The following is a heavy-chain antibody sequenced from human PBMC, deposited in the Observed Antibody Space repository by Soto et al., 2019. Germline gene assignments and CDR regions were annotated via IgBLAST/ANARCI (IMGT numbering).Heavy chain of an antibody. D-gene: IGHD5-12*01. J-gene: IGHJ5*02. CDR1: GYTFFTYD. Sequence: QVHLVQSGVEVKTPGASVKVSCQASGYTFFTYDISWVRQAPGQGLEWMGWISTYSGDTKYAQKFQGRVTMTTDTSTTTAYLELRSLRSDYTAVYYCARHHGPTTSEEWFDPWGQGTLVTVPS. CDR3: ARHHGPTTSEEWFDP. CDR2: ISTYSGDT. V-gene: IGHV1-18*01.